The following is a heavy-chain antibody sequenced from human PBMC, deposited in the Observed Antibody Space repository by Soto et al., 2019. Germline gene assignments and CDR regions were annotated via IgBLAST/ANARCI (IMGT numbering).Heavy chain of an antibody. D-gene: IGHD2-15*01. CDR3: ARAPTYGGNHPHDAFDI. CDR1: GYTFTSYA. V-gene: IGHV1-3*01. CDR2: INAGNGNT. Sequence: ASVKVSCKASGYTFTSYAMHWVRQAPGQRLEWMGWINAGNGNTKYSQKFQGRVTITRDTSASTAYMELSSLRSEDTAVYYCARAPTYGGNHPHDAFDIWGQGTMVTVSS. J-gene: IGHJ3*02.